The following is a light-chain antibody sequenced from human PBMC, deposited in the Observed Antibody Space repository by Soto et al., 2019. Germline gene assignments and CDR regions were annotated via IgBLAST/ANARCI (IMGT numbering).Light chain of an antibody. CDR3: QQYMSYS. V-gene: IGKV1-5*01. J-gene: IGKJ1*01. CDR2: DAS. CDR1: QSISSY. Sequence: DIQMTQSPSSLSASVGDRVTITCRASQSISSYLNWYQQKPGKAPNLLIYDASTLESGVPSRFSGSGSGTEFTLTISGLQPDDFATYYCQQYMSYSFGQGTKVDIK.